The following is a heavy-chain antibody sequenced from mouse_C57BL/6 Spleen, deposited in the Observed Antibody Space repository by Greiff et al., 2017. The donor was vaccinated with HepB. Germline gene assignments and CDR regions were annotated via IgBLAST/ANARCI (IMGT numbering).Heavy chain of an antibody. D-gene: IGHD2-1*01. CDR3: ARRVDGNYPFDY. CDR1: GYTFTSYW. Sequence: QVQLQQPGAELVRPGSSVKLSCKASGYTFTSYWMHWVKQRPIQGLEWIGNIDPSDSETHYNQKFKDKATLTVDKSSSTAYMQLSSLTSEDSAVYYCARRVDGNYPFDYWGQGTTLTVSS. V-gene: IGHV1-52*01. CDR2: IDPSDSET. J-gene: IGHJ2*01.